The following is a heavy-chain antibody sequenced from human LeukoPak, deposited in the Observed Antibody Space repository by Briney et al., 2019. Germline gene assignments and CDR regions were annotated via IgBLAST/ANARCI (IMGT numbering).Heavy chain of an antibody. CDR2: IYYSGST. Sequence: SETLSLTCTVSGGSISSYYWSWIRQPPGKGLEWIGYIYYSGSTNYNPSLKSRVTISVDTSKNQFSLKLSSVTAADTAVYYCARVDDILTGYYDWGQGTLVTVSS. CDR3: ARVDDILTGYYD. J-gene: IGHJ4*02. V-gene: IGHV4-59*01. CDR1: GGSISSYY. D-gene: IGHD3-9*01.